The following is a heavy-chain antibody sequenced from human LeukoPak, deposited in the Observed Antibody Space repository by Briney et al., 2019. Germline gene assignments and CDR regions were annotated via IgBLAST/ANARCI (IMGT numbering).Heavy chain of an antibody. J-gene: IGHJ3*02. Sequence: ASVKVSCKASGGTFSSYAISWVRQAPGQGLEWMGGIIPIFGTANYAQKFQGRVTITTDESTSTAYMELSSLRSEDTAVYYCARDRPPRTTGTTVHAFDIWGQGTMVTVSS. CDR3: ARDRPPRTTGTTVHAFDI. CDR1: GGTFSSYA. D-gene: IGHD1-1*01. V-gene: IGHV1-69*05. CDR2: IIPIFGTA.